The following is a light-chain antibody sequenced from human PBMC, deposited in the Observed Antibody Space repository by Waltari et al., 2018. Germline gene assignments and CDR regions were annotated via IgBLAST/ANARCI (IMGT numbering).Light chain of an antibody. V-gene: IGLV2-23*01. J-gene: IGLJ3*02. CDR3: CSYAGSNTLV. Sequence: QSALTQPASVSGSPGQSITISCTGTSSDVGSYNLVSWYQQHPGKAPKPMIYEGTKRPSGVCNRFRGSKSGTTASLTIAGLQAEDEADYDCCSYAGSNTLVFGGGTKLTVL. CDR2: EGT. CDR1: SSDVGSYNL.